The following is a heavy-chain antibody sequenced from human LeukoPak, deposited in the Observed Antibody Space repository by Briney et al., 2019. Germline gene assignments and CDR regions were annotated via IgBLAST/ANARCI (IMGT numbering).Heavy chain of an antibody. CDR2: IYYSGST. CDR1: GGSTSSSSYY. D-gene: IGHD3-22*01. J-gene: IGHJ4*02. CDR3: ARGAYYYDSSGYDY. Sequence: PSETLSLTCTVSGGSTSSSSYYWGWIRQPPGKGLEWIGSIYYSGSTYYNPSLKSRVTISVDTSKNQFSLKLSSVTAADTAVYYCARGAYYYDSSGYDYWGQGTLVTVSS. V-gene: IGHV4-39*01.